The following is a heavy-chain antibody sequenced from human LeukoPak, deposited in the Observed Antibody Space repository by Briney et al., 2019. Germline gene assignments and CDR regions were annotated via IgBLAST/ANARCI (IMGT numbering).Heavy chain of an antibody. CDR1: GLTVSSNY. CDR2: IYSDGRT. Sequence: PGGSLRLSCAASGLTVSSNYMSWVRQAPGKGLEWVSVIYSDGRTYYADSVQGRFPISRDNSKNTLYLQMNSLRAEDTAVYYCARVFLGSFDYWGQGTLVTVSS. J-gene: IGHJ4*02. CDR3: ARVFLGSFDY. V-gene: IGHV3-66*02. D-gene: IGHD7-27*01.